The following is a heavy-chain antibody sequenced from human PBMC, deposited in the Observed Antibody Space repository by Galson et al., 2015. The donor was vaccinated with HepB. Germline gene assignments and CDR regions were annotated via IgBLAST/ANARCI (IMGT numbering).Heavy chain of an antibody. CDR2: TSRSANPI. J-gene: IGHJ6*02. Sequence: SLRLSCAASGFTFSDYSMSWIRQAPGKGLEWVSYTSRSANPIYYADSVKGRFTISRDNAKNSLYLQMNSLRAEDTAVYYCARGGNTSWYGMHVWGQGTTVTVSS. V-gene: IGHV3-11*01. CDR3: ARGGNTSWYGMHV. D-gene: IGHD2-2*01. CDR1: GFTFSDYS.